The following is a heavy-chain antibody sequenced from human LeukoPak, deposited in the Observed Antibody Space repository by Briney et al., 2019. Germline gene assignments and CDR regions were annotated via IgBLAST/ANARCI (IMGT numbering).Heavy chain of an antibody. J-gene: IGHJ4*02. V-gene: IGHV3-23*01. CDR1: GFAFSGYA. Sequence: GSLRLSCAASGFAFSGYAMSWVRQAPGKGLEWVSGISGSGTNTYYTASVRGRFTISRDNSKNTLYLQMNSLRAEDTAVYYCAKDRYSGSSLDYWGQGTLVTVSS. CDR2: ISGSGTNT. CDR3: AKDRYSGSSLDY. D-gene: IGHD1-26*01.